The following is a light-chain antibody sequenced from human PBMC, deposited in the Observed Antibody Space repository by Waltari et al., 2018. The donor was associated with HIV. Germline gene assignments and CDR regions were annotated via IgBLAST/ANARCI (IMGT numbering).Light chain of an antibody. J-gene: IGKJ3*01. CDR2: KTS. Sequence: DIQMTQSPLTLSVSLGDTVSISCRASQNVGLWLAWFHQKPGRPPKLIVSKTSTLEEGVPSRFNGSGSGTEFTLTLRSLQLGDSGTYYCQQYADYSPVTFGRGTKIEVK. CDR3: QQYADYSPVT. V-gene: IGKV1-5*03. CDR1: QNVGLW.